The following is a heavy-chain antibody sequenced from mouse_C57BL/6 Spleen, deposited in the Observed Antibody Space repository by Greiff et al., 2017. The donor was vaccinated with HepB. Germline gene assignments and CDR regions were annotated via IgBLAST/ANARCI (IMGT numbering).Heavy chain of an antibody. CDR3: ARQYYGSSLYFDY. V-gene: IGHV1-64*01. D-gene: IGHD1-1*01. J-gene: IGHJ2*01. CDR2: IHPNSGST. Sequence: QVQLQQPGAELVKPGASVKLSCKASGYTFTSYWMHWVKQRPGQGLEWIGMIHPNSGSTNYNEKFKSKATLTVDKSSSTAYMQLSSLTSEDSAVYYCARQYYGSSLYFDYWGQGTTLIVSS. CDR1: GYTFTSYW.